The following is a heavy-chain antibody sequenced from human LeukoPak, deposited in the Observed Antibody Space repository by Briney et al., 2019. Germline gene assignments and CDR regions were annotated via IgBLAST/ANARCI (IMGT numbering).Heavy chain of an antibody. CDR2: ISSSSSYI. J-gene: IGHJ4*02. Sequence: GGSLRLSCAASGFTFSGYTMNWVRQAPGKGLEWVSSISSSSSYIYYADSVKGRFTISRDNAKNSLYLQMNSLRVEDTAVYCCARDRTGDFDYWGQGTLVSVSS. CDR3: ARDRTGDFDY. V-gene: IGHV3-21*01. CDR1: GFTFSGYT.